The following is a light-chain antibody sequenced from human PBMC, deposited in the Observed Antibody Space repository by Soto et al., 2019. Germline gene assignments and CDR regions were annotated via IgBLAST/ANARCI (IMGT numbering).Light chain of an antibody. J-gene: IGLJ1*01. CDR1: SSDIGDSNY. CDR2: DVS. CDR3: SSFRRSSTSYV. V-gene: IGLV2-14*03. Sequence: QSVLTQPASVSGSPGQSITISCTGTSSDIGDSNYVSWYQQHPGKAPKLVIYDVSNRPSGVSNRFSGSKSANTASLTISGLQAEDEADYYCSSFRRSSTSYVFGTGTKVTVL.